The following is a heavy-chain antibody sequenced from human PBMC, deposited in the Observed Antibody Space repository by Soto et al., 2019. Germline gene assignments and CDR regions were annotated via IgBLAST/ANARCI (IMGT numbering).Heavy chain of an antibody. CDR3: AHYVSVSPAGWFDP. Sequence: QITLKESGPTLVKPTQTLTLTCSFSGLSLSTSGEAVGWIRQPPGKALEWLALIYWDDDKFFNPTLKTRLTITKDTSKTQVVLTLTTMDPVDTATYSCAHYVSVSPAGWFDPWGQGVLVTVSS. D-gene: IGHD3-10*01. CDR2: IYWDDDK. CDR1: GLSLSTSGEA. J-gene: IGHJ5*02. V-gene: IGHV2-5*02.